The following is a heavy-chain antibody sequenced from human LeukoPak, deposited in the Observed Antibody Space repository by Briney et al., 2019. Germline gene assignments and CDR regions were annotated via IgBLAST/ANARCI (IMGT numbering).Heavy chain of an antibody. CDR2: IYYSGST. D-gene: IGHD6-19*01. Sequence: SETLSLTCTVSGGSISSYYWSWIRQPPGKGLEWIGYIYYSGSTNYNPSLKSRVTISVDTSKNQFPLKLSSVTAADTAVYYCARHSTAQWLVPYFDYWGQGTLVTVSS. J-gene: IGHJ4*02. V-gene: IGHV4-59*08. CDR3: ARHSTAQWLVPYFDY. CDR1: GGSISSYY.